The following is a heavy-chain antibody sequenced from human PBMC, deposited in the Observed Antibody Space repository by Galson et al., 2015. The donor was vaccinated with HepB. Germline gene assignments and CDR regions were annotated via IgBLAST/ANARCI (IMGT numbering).Heavy chain of an antibody. D-gene: IGHD5-18*01. CDR3: TRGNWHTAMVGGVN. J-gene: IGHJ4*02. CDR2: ISSSSYI. Sequence: SLRLSCAASGFTFSSYSMNWVRQAPGKGLEWVSSISSSSYIYYADSVKGRFTISRDNAKNSLYLQMNSLRAEDTAVYYCTRGNWHTAMVGGVNWGQGTLVTVSS. CDR1: GFTFSSYS. V-gene: IGHV3-21*01.